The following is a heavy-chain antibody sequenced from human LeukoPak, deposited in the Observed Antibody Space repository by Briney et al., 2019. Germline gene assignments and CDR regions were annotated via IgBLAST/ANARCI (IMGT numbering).Heavy chain of an antibody. CDR3: ARVYTQYCSSTSCNFFDY. Sequence: SETLSLTCTVSGGSISSYYWSWIRQPPGKGLEWIGYIYYSGSTNYNPSLKSRVTISVDTSKNQFSLKLSSVTAADTAVYYCARVYTQYCSSTSCNFFDYWGQGTLVTVPS. CDR1: GGSISSYY. V-gene: IGHV4-59*01. CDR2: IYYSGST. D-gene: IGHD2-2*01. J-gene: IGHJ4*02.